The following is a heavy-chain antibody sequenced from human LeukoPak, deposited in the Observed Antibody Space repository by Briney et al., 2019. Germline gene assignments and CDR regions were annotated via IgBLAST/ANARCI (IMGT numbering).Heavy chain of an antibody. D-gene: IGHD2-21*02. CDR1: GGSISSSSYY. CDR2: IYYSGST. Sequence: SETLSLTCTVSGGSISSSSYYWGWIRQPPGKGLEWIGSIYYSGSTYYNPSLKSRVTISVDTSKNQFSLKLSSVTAADTAAYYCARSAEDCGGDCYTTNFDYWGQGTLVTVSS. CDR3: ARSAEDCGGDCYTTNFDY. V-gene: IGHV4-39*07. J-gene: IGHJ4*02.